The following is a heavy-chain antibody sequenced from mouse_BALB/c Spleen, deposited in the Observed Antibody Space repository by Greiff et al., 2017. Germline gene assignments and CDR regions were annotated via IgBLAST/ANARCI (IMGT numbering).Heavy chain of an antibody. D-gene: IGHD2-4*01. J-gene: IGHJ3*01. V-gene: IGHV2-9*02. CDR1: GFSLTSYG. CDR2: IWAGGST. Sequence: QVQLQQSGPGLVAPSQSLSITCTVSGFSLTSYGVHWVRQPPGKGLEWLGVIWAGGSTNYNSALMSRLSISKDNSKSQVFLKMNSLQTDDTAMYYCASDYYDYDDWFAYWGQGTLVTVSA. CDR3: ASDYYDYDDWFAY.